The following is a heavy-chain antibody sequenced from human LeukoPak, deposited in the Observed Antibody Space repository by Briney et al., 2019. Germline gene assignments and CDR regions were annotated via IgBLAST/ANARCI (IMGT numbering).Heavy chain of an antibody. V-gene: IGHV3-21*05. J-gene: IGHJ4*02. Sequence: GGSLRLSCAASGFAFSDFSMYWVRQAPGKGLEWVANTRGSGSGMGSGNYYAVSVKGRFTISRDDAKNSLYLQMNSLRAEDTAFYYCARDDNWGFDYWGQGALVTVSS. CDR3: ARDDNWGFDY. D-gene: IGHD7-27*01. CDR1: GFAFSDFS. CDR2: TRGSGSGM.